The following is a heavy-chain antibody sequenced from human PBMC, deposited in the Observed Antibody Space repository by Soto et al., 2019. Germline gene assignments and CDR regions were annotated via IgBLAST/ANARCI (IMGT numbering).Heavy chain of an antibody. CDR2: IYSGGST. CDR1: GFTVSSNY. V-gene: IGHV3-66*01. CDR3: ARVPYDILTGYHAHYYYYYMDV. Sequence: EVQLVESGGGLVQPGGSLRLSCAASGFTVSSNYMSWVRQAPGKGLEWVSVIYSGGSTYYADSVKGRFTISRDNSKNTLYLQMNSLRAEDTAVYYCARVPYDILTGYHAHYYYYYMDVWGKGTTVTVSS. J-gene: IGHJ6*03. D-gene: IGHD3-9*01.